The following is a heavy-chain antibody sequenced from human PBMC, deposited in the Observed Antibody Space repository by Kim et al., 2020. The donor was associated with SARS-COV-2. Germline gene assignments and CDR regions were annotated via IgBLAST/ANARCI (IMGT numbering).Heavy chain of an antibody. CDR1: GFTFSSYG. CDR2: IWYDGSNK. CDR3: ARESVNYDSSGYSAGFDY. V-gene: IGHV3-33*01. J-gene: IGHJ4*02. D-gene: IGHD3-22*01. Sequence: GGSLRLSCAASGFTFSSYGIHWVRQAPGKGLEWVAVIWYDGSNKYYADSVKGRFTISRDNSKNTLYLQMNSLRAEDTAVYYCARESVNYDSSGYSAGFDYWGQGTLVTVSS.